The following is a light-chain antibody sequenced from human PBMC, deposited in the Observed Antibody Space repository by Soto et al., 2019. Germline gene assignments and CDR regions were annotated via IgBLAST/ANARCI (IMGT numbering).Light chain of an antibody. V-gene: IGKV1-5*03. J-gene: IGKJ2*01. Sequence: DIQMTQSPSTLSASVGDRVTITCRASQSIDSWLAWYQQKPGKAPKLMIYRASSLESGVPSRFSRSRSGTELTLTISSLQTDHFATYYCQHYKPHMYNFAQGTKLEIK. CDR3: QHYKPHMYN. CDR1: QSIDSW. CDR2: RAS.